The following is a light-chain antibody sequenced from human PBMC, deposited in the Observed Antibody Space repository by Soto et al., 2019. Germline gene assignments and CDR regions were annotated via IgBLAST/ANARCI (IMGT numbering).Light chain of an antibody. CDR2: DAS. J-gene: IGKJ1*01. CDR1: QSVLNRY. CDR3: QQYGTSPRGT. V-gene: IGKV3-20*01. Sequence: EIVLTQSPGTLSLSSGERASLSCGASQSVLNRYLAWYQQKADQAPRLLIYDASSRAAGIPDRVSGSGSGTDFTLTITRLEPEDSAVYYCQQYGTSPRGTFGQGTKVEIK.